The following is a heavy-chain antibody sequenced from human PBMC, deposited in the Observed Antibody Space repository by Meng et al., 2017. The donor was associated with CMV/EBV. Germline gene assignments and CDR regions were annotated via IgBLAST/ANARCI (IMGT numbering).Heavy chain of an antibody. CDR3: ARGVYYDFWSGYYYYYGMDV. J-gene: IGHJ6*02. Sequence: LRLSCAVYGGSFSGYYWSWTRQPPGKGLEWIGYIYYSGSTYYNPSLKSRVTISVDTSKNQFSLKLSSVTAADTAVYYCARGVYYDFWSGYYYYYGMDVWGQGTTVTVSS. CDR1: GGSFSGYY. CDR2: IYYSGST. V-gene: IGHV4-30-4*08. D-gene: IGHD3-3*01.